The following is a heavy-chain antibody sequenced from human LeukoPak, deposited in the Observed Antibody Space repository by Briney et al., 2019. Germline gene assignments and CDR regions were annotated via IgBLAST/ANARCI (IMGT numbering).Heavy chain of an antibody. D-gene: IGHD3-22*01. J-gene: IGHJ2*01. V-gene: IGHV4-34*01. CDR2: INHSGST. CDR1: GGSFSGYY. CDR3: ARGFRYYYDSSGPFFDL. Sequence: SETLSLTCAVYGGSFSGYYWSWIRQPPGKGLGWIGEINHSGSTNYNPSLKSRVTISVDTSKNQFSLKLSSVTAADTAVYYCARGFRYYYDSSGPFFDLWGRGTLVTVSS.